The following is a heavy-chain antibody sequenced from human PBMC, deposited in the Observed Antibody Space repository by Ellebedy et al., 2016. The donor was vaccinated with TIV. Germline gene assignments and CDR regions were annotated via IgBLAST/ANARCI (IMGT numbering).Heavy chain of an antibody. CDR3: ASSPSQGY. Sequence: PGGSLRLSCAASGFTVSNNYMSWVRQAQGKGLEWVSVIYSGCNTFYAESVKGRFTISRDSSQNTLYLQMDSLRAEDTAVYYCASSPSQGYWGQGTLVTVSS. V-gene: IGHV3-53*01. CDR2: IYSGCNT. CDR1: GFTVSNNY. J-gene: IGHJ4*02.